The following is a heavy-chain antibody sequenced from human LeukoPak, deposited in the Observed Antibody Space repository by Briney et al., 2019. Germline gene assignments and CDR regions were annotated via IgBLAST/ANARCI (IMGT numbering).Heavy chain of an antibody. CDR2: IYYSGST. Sequence: SETLSLTCTVSGASISSYYWSWIRQPPGKGLEWIGYIYYSGSTNYNPSLKSRVTISVDTSKNQFSLKLSSVTAADTAVYYCARVGTYYDFWRVYYYYMDVWGKGTTVTVSS. CDR3: ARVGTYYDFWRVYYYYMDV. J-gene: IGHJ6*03. V-gene: IGHV4-59*01. CDR1: GASISSYY. D-gene: IGHD3-3*01.